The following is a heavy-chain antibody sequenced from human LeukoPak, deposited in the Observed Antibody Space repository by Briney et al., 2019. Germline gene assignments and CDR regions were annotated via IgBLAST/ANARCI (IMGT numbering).Heavy chain of an antibody. D-gene: IGHD3/OR15-3a*01. Sequence: SETLSLTCAVSGYSISIGYYWGGIRQPPGKGLEGGASIYHSESTYYNPSLKSRVTISVDTSKNQFSLKLSSVTAADTAVYYCAKHFGLNWFDPWGQGTLVTVSS. J-gene: IGHJ5*02. CDR3: AKHFGLNWFDP. CDR2: IYHSEST. CDR1: GYSISIGYY. V-gene: IGHV4-38-2*01.